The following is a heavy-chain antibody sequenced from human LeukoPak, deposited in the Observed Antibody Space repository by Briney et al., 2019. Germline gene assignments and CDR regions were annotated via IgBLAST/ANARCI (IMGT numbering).Heavy chain of an antibody. D-gene: IGHD2-2*01. CDR1: GYTFTSYY. V-gene: IGHV1-2*02. Sequence: GASVRVSCKASGYTFTSYYLHWVRQAPGQGREWMGWINPNSGGPNYAQNFQGRVTMTRDTSISTDYMELSRLRSVDTAVYYCARQPSFDAIDIWGQGTMVTVSS. J-gene: IGHJ3*02. CDR2: INPNSGGP. CDR3: ARQPSFDAIDI.